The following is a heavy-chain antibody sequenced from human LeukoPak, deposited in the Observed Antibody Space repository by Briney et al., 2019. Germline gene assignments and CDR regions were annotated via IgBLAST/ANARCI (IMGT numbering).Heavy chain of an antibody. D-gene: IGHD6-13*01. V-gene: IGHV3-74*01. J-gene: IGHJ6*03. CDR2: INSDGSST. CDR3: ARDGRGYSSSWPLNYYYYYMDV. CDR1: GFTFSSYW. Sequence: GGSLRLSCAASGFTFSSYWMHWVRQAPGKGLVWVSRINSDGSSTSYADSVKGRFTISRDNAKNTLYLQMNSLRAEDTAVYYCARDGRGYSSSWPLNYYYYYMDVWGKGTTVTVSS.